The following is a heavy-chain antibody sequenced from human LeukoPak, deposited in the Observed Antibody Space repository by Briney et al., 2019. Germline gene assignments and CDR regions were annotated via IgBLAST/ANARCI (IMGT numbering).Heavy chain of an antibody. CDR1: GGSISSSSYY. V-gene: IGHV4-39*01. Sequence: SETLSLTCTVSGGSISSSSYYWGWIRQPPGKGLEWIGSIYYSGSTYYNPSLKSRVTISVDTSKNQLSLKLTSVTAADTAVYYCARHGGAAGGHWGQGTRVTVSS. CDR2: IYYSGST. D-gene: IGHD6-13*01. CDR3: ARHGGAAGGH. J-gene: IGHJ4*02.